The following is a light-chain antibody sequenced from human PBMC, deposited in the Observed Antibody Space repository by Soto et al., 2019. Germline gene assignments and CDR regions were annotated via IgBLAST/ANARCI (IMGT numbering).Light chain of an antibody. V-gene: IGLV2-14*01. CDR2: DVS. CDR1: SSDVGGYNY. J-gene: IGLJ1*01. Sequence: QPASVSGSPGQSITISCTGTSSDVGGYNYVSWYQQHPGKAPKLMIYDVSNRPSGVSNRFSGSKSGNTASLTISGLQAEDEADYYCSSYTSSSTRVFGTGTKLTVL. CDR3: SSYTSSSTRV.